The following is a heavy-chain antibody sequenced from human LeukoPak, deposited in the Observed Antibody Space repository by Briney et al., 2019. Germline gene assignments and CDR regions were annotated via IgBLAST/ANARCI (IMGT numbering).Heavy chain of an antibody. D-gene: IGHD6-19*01. Sequence: ASVKFSCKASGYTFTSYGITWVRQAPGQGLEWMGWVSGYNGDTDYAQNLQGRVTMTTDTSTSTAYLELRSLISDDTAVYFCARDIGASAWDRLGYYWGQGTLVTVSS. J-gene: IGHJ4*02. V-gene: IGHV1-18*01. CDR2: VSGYNGDT. CDR3: ARDIGASAWDRLGYY. CDR1: GYTFTSYG.